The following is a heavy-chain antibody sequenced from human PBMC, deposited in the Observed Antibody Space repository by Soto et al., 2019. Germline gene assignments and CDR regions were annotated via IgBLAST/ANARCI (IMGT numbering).Heavy chain of an antibody. CDR3: AKRDAGSGDFDS. CDR1: GFIFSQYS. Sequence: LRLSCAGSGFIFSQYSMNWVRQAPGKGLEWVSVITASGSYVNYADSVRGRFTISRDNGRNSVFLQMNSLSPEDTGGYYCAKRDAGSGDFDSWGQGTPVTVSS. D-gene: IGHD2-2*01. V-gene: IGHV3-21*06. J-gene: IGHJ4*02. CDR2: ITASGSYV.